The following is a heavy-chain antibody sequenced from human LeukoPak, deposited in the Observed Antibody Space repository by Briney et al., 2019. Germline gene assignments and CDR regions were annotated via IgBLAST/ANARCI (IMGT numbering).Heavy chain of an antibody. D-gene: IGHD4-17*01. J-gene: IGHJ4*02. CDR3: AKDQGGGDYPISFDY. V-gene: IGHV3-23*01. Sequence: GGSLRLSCAASGFTFSSYAMSWVRQAPGKGRERVLAISGSGGSTYYADSVKGRFTISRDNSKNTLYLQMNSLRAEDTAVYYCAKDQGGGDYPISFDYWGQGTLVTVSS. CDR1: GFTFSSYA. CDR2: ISGSGGST.